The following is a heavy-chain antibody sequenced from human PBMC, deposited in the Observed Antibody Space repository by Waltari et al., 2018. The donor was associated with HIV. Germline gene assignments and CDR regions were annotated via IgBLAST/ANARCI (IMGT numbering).Heavy chain of an antibody. D-gene: IGHD1-26*01. V-gene: IGHV1-69*02. CDR2: NTPRGEKA. Sequence: QVQLVQSGAEVKTPGSSVKIYCRASGLTFRRSRIHWVRRAPGQGPEWMGRNTPRGEKANSAQKFRARSTTTANKGTTTACMDRNNLRSGDTALDYGASARDTRGVDVAFWGHGPLVAVSS. J-gene: IGHJ4*01. CDR3: ASARDTRGVDVAF. CDR1: GLTFRRSR.